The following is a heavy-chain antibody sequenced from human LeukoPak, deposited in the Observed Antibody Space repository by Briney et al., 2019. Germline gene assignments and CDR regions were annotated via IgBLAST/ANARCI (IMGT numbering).Heavy chain of an antibody. CDR3: AKDRALVRSAYFDY. V-gene: IGHV3-21*04. Sequence: GGSLRLSCVASGFTFSTYDMNWVRQAPGKGLEWVSAITSTSNHINYADSVKGRFTISRDNSKNTLYLQMNSLRVEDTAVYYCAKDRALVRSAYFDYWGQGTLVIVSS. CDR1: GFTFSTYD. CDR2: ITSTSNHI. J-gene: IGHJ4*02. D-gene: IGHD2-21*01.